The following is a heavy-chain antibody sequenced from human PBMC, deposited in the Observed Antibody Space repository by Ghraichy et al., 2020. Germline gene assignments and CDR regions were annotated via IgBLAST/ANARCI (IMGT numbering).Heavy chain of an antibody. Sequence: GGSLRLSCAASGFTFSSYSMNWVRQAPGKGLEWVSSISSSSSYIYYADSVKCRFTISRDNAKNSLYLQMNRLRAEDMAVYYCARIAAAGKWGQGTLVTVSS. CDR2: ISSSSSYI. V-gene: IGHV3-21*01. D-gene: IGHD6-13*01. CDR1: GFTFSSYS. J-gene: IGHJ4*02. CDR3: ARIAAAGK.